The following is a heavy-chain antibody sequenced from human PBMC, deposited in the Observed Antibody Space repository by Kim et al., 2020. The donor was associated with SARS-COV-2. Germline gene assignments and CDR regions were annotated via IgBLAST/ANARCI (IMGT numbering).Heavy chain of an antibody. CDR3: ARGGRGGSAIFGVVIIDPYGMDV. CDR1: GFTFSSYD. D-gene: IGHD3-3*01. J-gene: IGHJ6*02. CDR2: IATAGDT. V-gene: IGHV3-13*04. Sequence: GGSLRLSCAASGFTFSSYDRHWVRQATGKGLEWVSAIATAGDTYYPGSVKGRFTISRENAKNSLYLQMNSLRAGDTAVYYCARGGRGGSAIFGVVIIDPYGMDVWGQGTTVTVSS.